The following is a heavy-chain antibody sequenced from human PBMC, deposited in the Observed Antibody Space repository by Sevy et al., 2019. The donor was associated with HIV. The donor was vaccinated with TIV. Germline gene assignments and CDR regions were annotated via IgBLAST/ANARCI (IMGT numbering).Heavy chain of an antibody. CDR3: AKDLVSITSRQGYFDY. CDR1: GFIFSNYA. CDR2: ISGTGLST. Sequence: GGSLRPSCAASGFIFSNYAMNWVRQAPGKGLEWVSTISGTGLSTYYADSVKGRFTISRDNSKNTLYLQMNSLRADDTAIYYCAKDLVSITSRQGYFDYWGQGTLVTVSS. J-gene: IGHJ4*02. V-gene: IGHV3-23*01. D-gene: IGHD6-6*01.